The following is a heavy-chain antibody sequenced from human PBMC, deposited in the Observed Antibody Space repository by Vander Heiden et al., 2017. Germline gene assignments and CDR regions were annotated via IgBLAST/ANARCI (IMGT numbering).Heavy chain of an antibody. CDR3: ARELDSSSWRTWYHY. D-gene: IGHD6-13*01. Sequence: QVQLVQSGAEVKKPGASVKVSCKASGYTFNTYGIGWVRQAPGQGLWWMGWISAYNGNTHYAQNGQCRVTMTTDTSTTISYMELRRLRSEDTAMYYCARELDSSSWRTWYHYWGQGTLVTVSS. CDR1: GYTFNTYG. CDR2: ISAYNGNT. V-gene: IGHV1-18*04. J-gene: IGHJ4*02.